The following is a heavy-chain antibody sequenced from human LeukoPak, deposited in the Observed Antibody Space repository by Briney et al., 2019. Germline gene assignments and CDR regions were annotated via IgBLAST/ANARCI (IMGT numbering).Heavy chain of an antibody. D-gene: IGHD4-11*01. J-gene: IGHJ4*02. V-gene: IGHV3-48*01. CDR2: ISSSSSTI. Sequence: GGSLRLSCAASGFTFSSYSMNWVRQAPGKGLEWVSYISSSSSTIYYADSVKGRFTISRDNAKNSLYLQMNSLRAEDTAVYYCARDDYTLPYYFDYWGQGTLVTVSS. CDR3: ARDDYTLPYYFDY. CDR1: GFTFSSYS.